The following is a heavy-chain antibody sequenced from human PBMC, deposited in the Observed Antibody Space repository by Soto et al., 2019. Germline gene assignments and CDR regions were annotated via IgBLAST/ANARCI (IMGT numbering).Heavy chain of an antibody. D-gene: IGHD6-6*01. Sequence: SETLSLTCAVSVGSISSINWWSWVRQPPGKGLEWIGEIYHSGSTNYNPSLKSRVTISVDKSKNQFSLKLSSVTAADTAVYYCARLGWVYSSSGYWGQGTLVTVSS. J-gene: IGHJ4*02. CDR3: ARLGWVYSSSGY. V-gene: IGHV4-4*02. CDR1: VGSISSINW. CDR2: IYHSGST.